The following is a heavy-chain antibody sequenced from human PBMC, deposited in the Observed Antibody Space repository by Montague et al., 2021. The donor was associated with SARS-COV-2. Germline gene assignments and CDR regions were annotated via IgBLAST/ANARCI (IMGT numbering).Heavy chain of an antibody. V-gene: IGHV3-23*01. Sequence: SLRLSCAASGFTFSSYAMSWVRQAPGKGLEWISAISGSGGSTYYADSVKGRFTISRDNSKNTLYLQMNSLRAEDTAVYYCAKANPRPVNYFDYWGQGTLVTVSS. J-gene: IGHJ4*02. D-gene: IGHD3-9*01. CDR2: ISGSGGST. CDR3: AKANPRPVNYFDY. CDR1: GFTFSSYA.